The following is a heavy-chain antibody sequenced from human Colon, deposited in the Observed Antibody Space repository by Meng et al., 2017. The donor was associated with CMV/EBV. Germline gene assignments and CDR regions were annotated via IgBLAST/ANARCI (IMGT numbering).Heavy chain of an antibody. Sequence: QVQLVQAGAEVKKPGASVKVSCKASGYTFTSYYMHWARQAPGQGLEWMGIINPSGGSTSYAQKFQGRVTMTRDTSTSTVYMELSSLRSEDTAVYYCASSPYGSFEGGSWFDPWGQGTLVTVSS. CDR1: GYTFTSYY. CDR2: INPSGGST. CDR3: ASSPYGSFEGGSWFDP. D-gene: IGHD6-6*01. J-gene: IGHJ5*02. V-gene: IGHV1-46*01.